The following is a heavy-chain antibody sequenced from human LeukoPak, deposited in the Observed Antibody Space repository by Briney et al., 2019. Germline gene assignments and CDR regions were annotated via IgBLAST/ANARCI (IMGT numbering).Heavy chain of an antibody. D-gene: IGHD3-9*01. V-gene: IGHV3-23*01. CDR3: AKPRVLGYFDWFGDYFDY. CDR2: ISGSGGST. J-gene: IGHJ4*02. CDR1: GFTFSSYA. Sequence: GGSLRLSCAASGFTFSSYAMSWVRQAPGKGLEWVSAISGSGGSTYYADSVKGRFTISRDNSKNTLYLQMNSLRAEDTAVYYCAKPRVLGYFDWFGDYFDYWGQGTLVTVSS.